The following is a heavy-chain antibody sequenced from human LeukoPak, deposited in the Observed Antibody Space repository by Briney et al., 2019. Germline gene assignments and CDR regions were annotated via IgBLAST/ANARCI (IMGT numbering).Heavy chain of an antibody. Sequence: PSETLSLTCAVYGGSFSGYYWSWIRQPPGKGLEWIGEINHSGSTNYNPSLKSRVTISVDTSKNQFSLKLSSVTAADTAVYYCARRRRRIYCSSTSCYAGAFDIWGQGTMVTVSS. CDR2: INHSGST. D-gene: IGHD2-2*01. J-gene: IGHJ3*02. V-gene: IGHV4-34*01. CDR3: ARRRRRIYCSSTSCYAGAFDI. CDR1: GGSFSGYY.